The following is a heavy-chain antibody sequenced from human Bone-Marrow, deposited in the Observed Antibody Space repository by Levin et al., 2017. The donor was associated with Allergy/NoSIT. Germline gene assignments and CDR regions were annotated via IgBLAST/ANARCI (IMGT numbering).Heavy chain of an antibody. D-gene: IGHD3-10*01. J-gene: IGHJ3*01. CDR2: IYPGDSDT. V-gene: IGHV5-51*01. CDR3: ARVAPYGSGTGSYYVYDT. Sequence: GESLKISCEGSGRNFTHHWIAWVRQMPGKGLEWMGIIYPGDSDTTYSPSFQGQVTISADKSIATAYLQWTTLKASDTAMYYCARVAPYGSGTGSYYVYDTWGQGTMGTVSS. CDR1: GRNFTHHW.